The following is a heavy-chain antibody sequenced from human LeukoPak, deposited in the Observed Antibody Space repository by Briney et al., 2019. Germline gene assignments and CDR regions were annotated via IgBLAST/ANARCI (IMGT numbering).Heavy chain of an antibody. CDR1: GGSISSYY. V-gene: IGHV4-59*08. D-gene: IGHD4-17*01. CDR2: IYYSGST. J-gene: IGHJ4*02. Sequence: SETLSLTCTVSGGSISSYYWSWIRQPPGKGLEWIGYIYYSGSTNYNPSLKSRVTISVDTSKNQFSLKLSSVTAADTAVYYCARHVGEDYGDIDYWGQGTLVTVSS. CDR3: ARHVGEDYGDIDY.